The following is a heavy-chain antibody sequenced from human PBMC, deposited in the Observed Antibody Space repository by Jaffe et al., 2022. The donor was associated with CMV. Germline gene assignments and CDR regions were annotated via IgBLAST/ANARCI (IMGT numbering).Heavy chain of an antibody. CDR3: ARTPGGYSGYGYRWLAFDI. D-gene: IGHD5-12*01. V-gene: IGHV4-31*03. CDR2: IYYSGST. Sequence: QVQLQESGPGLVKPSQTLSLTCTVSGGSISSGGYYWSWIRQHPGKGLEWIGYIYYSGSTYYNPSLKSRVTISVDTSKNQFSLKLSSVTAADTAVYYCARTPGGYSGYGYRWLAFDIWGQGTMVTVSS. J-gene: IGHJ3*02. CDR1: GGSISSGGYY.